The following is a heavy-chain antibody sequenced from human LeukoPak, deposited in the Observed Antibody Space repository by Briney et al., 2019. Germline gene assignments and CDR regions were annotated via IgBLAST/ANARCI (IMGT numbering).Heavy chain of an antibody. CDR2: IYYSGST. J-gene: IGHJ5*02. D-gene: IGHD2-21*01. Sequence: PGGSLRLSCAASGFTFSSYAMSWVRQAPGKGLEWIGSIYYSGSTYYNPSLKSRVTISVDTSQNQFSLDLSSVTAADTAVYYCARGSCGVDCPGYNWFDPWGQGILVTVSS. CDR1: GFTFSSYA. CDR3: ARGSCGVDCPGYNWFDP. V-gene: IGHV4-38-2*01.